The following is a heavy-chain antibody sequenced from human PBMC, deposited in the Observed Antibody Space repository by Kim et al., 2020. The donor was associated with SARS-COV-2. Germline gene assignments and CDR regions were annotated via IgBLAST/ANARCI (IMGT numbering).Heavy chain of an antibody. CDR3: ARSGIAVAGNSYYYYGMDI. CDR2: IYYSGSS. Sequence: SETLSLTCTVSGGSISSSSYYWGWIRQPPGKGLEWIGSIYYSGSSYYNPSLKSRVTISVDTSKNQFSLKLSSVTAADTAVYYCARSGIAVAGNSYYYYGMDIWGPGATVTVSS. D-gene: IGHD6-19*01. CDR1: GGSISSSSYY. V-gene: IGHV4-39*01. J-gene: IGHJ6*02.